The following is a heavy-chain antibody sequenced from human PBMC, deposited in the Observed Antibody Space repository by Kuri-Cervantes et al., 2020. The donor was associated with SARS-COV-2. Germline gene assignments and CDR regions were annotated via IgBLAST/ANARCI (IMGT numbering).Heavy chain of an antibody. D-gene: IGHD3-16*01. Sequence: SVKVSCKASGGTFSSYAISWVRQAPGQGLEWMGGIIPIFGTANYAQKFQGRVTITADESTSTAYMELSSLRSEDTAVYYCAREYTGENAFDIWGQGTMVTVSS. J-gene: IGHJ3*02. CDR2: IIPIFGTA. V-gene: IGHV1-69*13. CDR1: GGTFSSYA. CDR3: AREYTGENAFDI.